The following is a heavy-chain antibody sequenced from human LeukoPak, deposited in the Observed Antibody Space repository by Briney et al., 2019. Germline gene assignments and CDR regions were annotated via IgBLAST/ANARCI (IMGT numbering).Heavy chain of an antibody. CDR2: ISWNSGSI. CDR3: AKDKALGVGAMLFDY. D-gene: IGHD1-26*01. V-gene: IGHV3-9*03. CDR1: GFTFDDYA. J-gene: IGHJ4*02. Sequence: GGSLRLSCAASGFTFDDYAMHWVRQAPGKGLEWVSGISWNSGSIGYADSVKGRFTISRDNAKNSLYLQMNSLRAEDMALYYCAKDKALGVGAMLFDYWGQGTLVTVSS.